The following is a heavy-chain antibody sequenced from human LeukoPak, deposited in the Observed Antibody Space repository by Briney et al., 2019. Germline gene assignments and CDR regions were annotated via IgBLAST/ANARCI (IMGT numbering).Heavy chain of an antibody. CDR3: AREEWWFDP. J-gene: IGHJ5*02. V-gene: IGHV3-7*01. D-gene: IGHD2-8*01. Sequence: GGSLRLSCAASGFTFNTYWMTWVRQAPGKGLEWVANIKQDGSEKYYVDSVKGRFTISRDNAKNSLYLQMSSLRAEDAAVYFCAREEWWFDPWGQGTLVTVSS. CDR1: GFTFNTYW. CDR2: IKQDGSEK.